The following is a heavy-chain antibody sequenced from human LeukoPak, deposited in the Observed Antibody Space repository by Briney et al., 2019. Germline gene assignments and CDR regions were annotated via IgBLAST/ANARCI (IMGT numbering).Heavy chain of an antibody. CDR2: VYPGDSDT. Sequence: GESLEISCKGSGYRFSNYWIGWVRQMPGKGLEWMGIVYPGDSDTRYSPSFQGQVTISADTSVSTAYLQWSSLKASDTAMYYCARGGSSGLFDPWGQGSLVTVSS. D-gene: IGHD3-16*01. J-gene: IGHJ5*02. CDR1: GYRFSNYW. V-gene: IGHV5-51*01. CDR3: ARGGSSGLFDP.